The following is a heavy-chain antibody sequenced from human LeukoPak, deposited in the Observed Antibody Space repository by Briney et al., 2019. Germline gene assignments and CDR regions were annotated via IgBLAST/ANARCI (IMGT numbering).Heavy chain of an antibody. V-gene: IGHV3-30*18. Sequence: PSETLSLTCAVYGGSFSGYYWSWIRRPPGKGLEWVAVISYDGSNKYYADSVKGRFTISRDNSKNTLYLQMNSLRAEDTAVYYCAKNHYYGSGSYYYYYGMDVWGKGTTVTVSS. CDR2: ISYDGSNK. J-gene: IGHJ6*04. D-gene: IGHD3-10*01. CDR1: GGSFSGYY. CDR3: AKNHYYGSGSYYYYYGMDV.